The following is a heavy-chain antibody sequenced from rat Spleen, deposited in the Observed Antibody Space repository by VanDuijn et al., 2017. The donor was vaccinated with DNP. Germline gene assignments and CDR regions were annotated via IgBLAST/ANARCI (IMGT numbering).Heavy chain of an antibody. V-gene: IGHV5-46*01. CDR3: ARENYGTNGAMDA. CDR2: ISSIDDFP. D-gene: IGHD1-11*01. J-gene: IGHJ4*01. Sequence: EVQLVESGGGLVQPGRSMKLSCAASGFTFSSFSMAWVRQSTKGLEWVATISSIDDFPYYRDSVKGRFTISRDDVTSTLYLQMNSLRSEDTATYYCARENYGTNGAMDAWGQGTAVTVSS. CDR1: GFTFSSFS.